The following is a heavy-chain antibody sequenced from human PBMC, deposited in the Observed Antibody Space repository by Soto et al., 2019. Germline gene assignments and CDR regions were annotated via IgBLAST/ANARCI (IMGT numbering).Heavy chain of an antibody. Sequence: PVGSLRLSCAASGFTFSTYNMNWVRQAPGKGLEWVSSISSSSSYIYYADSVKGRFTISRDNAKNSLYLQMNSLRAEDTAVYYCARDTPPAHGCSSGWCNWFDPWGQGTLVTVSS. CDR2: ISSSSSYI. V-gene: IGHV3-21*01. CDR1: GFTFSTYN. D-gene: IGHD6-19*01. CDR3: ARDTPPAHGCSSGWCNWFDP. J-gene: IGHJ5*02.